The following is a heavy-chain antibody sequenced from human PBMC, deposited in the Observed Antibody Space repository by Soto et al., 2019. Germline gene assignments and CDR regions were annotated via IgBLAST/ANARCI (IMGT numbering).Heavy chain of an antibody. V-gene: IGHV3-33*01. CDR2: IWYDGSNK. CDR3: ARTPLFVSRRYCSSTSFTGVNYYYYGMDV. J-gene: IGHJ6*02. CDR1: GFTFSSYG. Sequence: QVQLVESGGGVVQPGRSLRLSCAASGFTFSSYGMHWVRQAPGKGLEGVAVIWYDGSNKYYADSVKGRLTISRDNSKNTLYLQMNSLRADDTAVYYCARTPLFVSRRYCSSTSFTGVNYYYYGMDVWGQGTTVTVSS. D-gene: IGHD2-2*01.